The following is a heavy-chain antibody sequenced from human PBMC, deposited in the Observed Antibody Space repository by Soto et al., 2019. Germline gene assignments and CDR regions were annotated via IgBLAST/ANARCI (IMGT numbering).Heavy chain of an antibody. CDR3: ARYGYSYGFPVPLDVIYFDY. D-gene: IGHD5-18*01. J-gene: IGHJ4*02. CDR1: GYTFTSYY. V-gene: IGHV1-46*01. CDR2: INPSGGST. Sequence: ASVKVSCKASGYTFTSYYMHWVRQAPGQGLEWMGIINPSGGSTSYAQKFQGRVTMTRDTSTSTVYMELSSLRSEDTAVYYCARYGYSYGFPVPLDVIYFDYWGQGTLVTVSS.